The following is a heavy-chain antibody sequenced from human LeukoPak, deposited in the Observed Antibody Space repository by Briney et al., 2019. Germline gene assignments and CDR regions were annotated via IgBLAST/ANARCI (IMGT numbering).Heavy chain of an antibody. V-gene: IGHV3-23*01. CDR1: GFTFSSYA. CDR3: ARTKDRYSGSYSGCFDY. Sequence: GGSLRLSCAASGFTFSSYAMSWVRQAPGKGLEWVSAISGSGGSTYYADSVKGRFTISRDNSKNTLYLQMNSLRAEDTAVYYCARTKDRYSGSYSGCFDYWGQGTLVTVSS. CDR2: ISGSGGST. J-gene: IGHJ4*02. D-gene: IGHD1-26*01.